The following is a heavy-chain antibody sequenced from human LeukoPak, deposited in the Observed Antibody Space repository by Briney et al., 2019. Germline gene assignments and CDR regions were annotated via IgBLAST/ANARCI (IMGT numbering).Heavy chain of an antibody. J-gene: IGHJ4*02. CDR3: ARGGYSGLDYSI. CDR2: IYHSGST. Sequence: PSETLSLTCTVSGYSISSGYYWNWIRQPPGKGLEWIGYIYHSGSTKYNPSLKSRITISVDTSKSQFSLEVSSVTAADTAVYYCARGGYSGLDYSIWGQGTLVTVSS. D-gene: IGHD5-12*01. CDR1: GYSISSGYY. V-gene: IGHV4-61*01.